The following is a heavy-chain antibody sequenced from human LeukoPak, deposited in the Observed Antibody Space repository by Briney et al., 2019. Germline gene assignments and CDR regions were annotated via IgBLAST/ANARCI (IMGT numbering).Heavy chain of an antibody. Sequence: GGFLRLSCAASGFTFSSYAMSWLRQAPGKGLEWVSAISGSGGSTYYADSVKGRFTISRDNSKNTLYLQRNSLRAEDTAVYYCAKVYSDGFDPWGQGTLVTVSS. CDR2: ISGSGGST. V-gene: IGHV3-23*01. J-gene: IGHJ5*02. CDR3: AKVYSDGFDP. CDR1: GFTFSSYA. D-gene: IGHD2-8*01.